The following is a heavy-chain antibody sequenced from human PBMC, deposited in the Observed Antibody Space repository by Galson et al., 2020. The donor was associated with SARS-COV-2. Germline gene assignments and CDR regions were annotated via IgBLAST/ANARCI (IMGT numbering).Heavy chain of an antibody. CDR1: GFTLSGYY. V-gene: IGHV3-11*01. CDR3: VRTGWMDV. Sequence: GGSMRLSCAASGFTLSGYYMGWIRQAPGKGLEWVSYISSSGSTIYYADSVKGRFTISRDNAQDSLYLQMNSLRADDTAVYYCVRTGWMDVWGQGTTVTVSS. J-gene: IGHJ6*02. CDR2: ISSSGSTI. D-gene: IGHD2-15*01.